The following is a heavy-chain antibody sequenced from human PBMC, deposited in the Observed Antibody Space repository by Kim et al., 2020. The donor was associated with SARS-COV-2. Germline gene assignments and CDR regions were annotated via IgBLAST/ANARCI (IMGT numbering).Heavy chain of an antibody. Sequence: KSRFTISRDKSKNTLYLQMNSLSAEDTAVYYCARDQDTMIVVVITFGMDVWGQGTTVTVSS. CDR3: ARDQDTMIVVVITFGMDV. J-gene: IGHJ6*02. V-gene: IGHV3-30*01. D-gene: IGHD3-22*01.